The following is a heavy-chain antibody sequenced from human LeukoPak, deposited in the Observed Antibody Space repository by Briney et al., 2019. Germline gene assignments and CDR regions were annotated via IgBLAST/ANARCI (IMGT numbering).Heavy chain of an antibody. D-gene: IGHD6-13*01. Sequence: SETLSLTCTASGGSISSYYWSWIRQPPGKGLGWIGYIYYSGSTNYIPSLKSRVTFSVDTSKNQFSLKLSSVTAADTAVYYCAREYSAFDYWGQGTLVTVSS. J-gene: IGHJ4*02. V-gene: IGHV4-59*01. CDR1: GGSISSYY. CDR2: IYYSGST. CDR3: AREYSAFDY.